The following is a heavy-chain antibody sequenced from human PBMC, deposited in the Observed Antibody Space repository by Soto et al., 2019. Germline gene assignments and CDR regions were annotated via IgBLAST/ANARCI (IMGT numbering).Heavy chain of an antibody. D-gene: IGHD5-12*01. V-gene: IGHV4-34*01. Sequence: QVQLQQWGAGLLKPTETLSLNCAVTGGSLSGYYWSWIRQPPGKGLEWIGEVKDGGHTNYSPSLRGRVTLSSGTSRHRLSLRLDSGTAADTGVYYCARGQEGVVATHWDQGSLVTVSS. CDR1: GGSLSGYY. J-gene: IGHJ4*02. CDR2: VKDGGHT. CDR3: ARGQEGVVATH.